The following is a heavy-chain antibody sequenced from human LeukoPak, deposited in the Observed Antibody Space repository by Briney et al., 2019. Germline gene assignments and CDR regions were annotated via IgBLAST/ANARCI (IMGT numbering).Heavy chain of an antibody. Sequence: GGSLRLSCAASGFTFSSHNMNWVRQAPGKGLEWVSSISSSSTYINYADSVKGRFTISRDNAKTSLYLQMNSLRAEDTAVYYCAGAGSGYLDFWGQGTLVTVSS. CDR1: GFTFSSHN. CDR2: ISSSSTYI. CDR3: AGAGSGYLDF. V-gene: IGHV3-21*01. J-gene: IGHJ4*02. D-gene: IGHD3-10*01.